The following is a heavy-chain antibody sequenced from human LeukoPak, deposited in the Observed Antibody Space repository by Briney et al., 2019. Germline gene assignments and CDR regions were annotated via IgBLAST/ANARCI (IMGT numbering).Heavy chain of an antibody. CDR1: GYTFIGYY. J-gene: IGHJ3*02. V-gene: IGHV1-2*02. D-gene: IGHD3-3*01. CDR3: ARESGPDVAFEI. CDR2: INPNSGGT. Sequence: ASVKVSCKASGYTFIGYYMQWVRPAPGEGLEWMGWINPNSGGTNYAQKCQGRVTMTSDTSISTAYMELSRLRSDDTSVYYCARESGPDVAFEIWGQGTMVTVSS.